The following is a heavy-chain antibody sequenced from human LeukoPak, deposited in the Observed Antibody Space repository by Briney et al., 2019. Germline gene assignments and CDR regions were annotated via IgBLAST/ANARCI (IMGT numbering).Heavy chain of an antibody. V-gene: IGHV3-48*04. CDR1: GFTFSSYS. CDR3: AKDGGRYRFDF. D-gene: IGHD3-16*02. J-gene: IGHJ4*02. Sequence: GGSLRLSCAASGFTFSSYSMNWVRQTPGQGLEWVSYITSDSSTMFYADSVKGRFTISRDNAKNSLYLQMNSLRPDDTALYYCAKDGGRYRFDFWGQGTMVTVSS. CDR2: ITSDSSTM.